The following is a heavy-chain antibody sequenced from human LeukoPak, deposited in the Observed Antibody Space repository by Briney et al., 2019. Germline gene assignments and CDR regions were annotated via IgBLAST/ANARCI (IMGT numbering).Heavy chain of an antibody. CDR1: GFTFSSYS. V-gene: IGHV3-21*01. CDR3: ARVVGGSGSYSTFDY. CDR2: ISSSSSYI. Sequence: GGSLRLSCAASGFTFSSYSMNWVRQAPGKGLEWVSSISSSSSYIYYADSVKGRFTISRDNAKNSLYLQMNGLRAEDTAVYYCARVVGGSGSYSTFDYWGQGTLVTVSS. D-gene: IGHD3-10*01. J-gene: IGHJ4*02.